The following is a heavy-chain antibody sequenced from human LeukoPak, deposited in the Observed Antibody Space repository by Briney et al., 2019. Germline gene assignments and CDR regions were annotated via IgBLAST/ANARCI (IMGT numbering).Heavy chain of an antibody. Sequence: SETLSLTCAVYGGSFSRYYWSWTRQPPGKGLEWIGEINHSGSTNYKPSLKSRVTISVDTSKNQFSLKLSSVTAADTAVYFCARGKRIRMIVRGGLVPQNDYWGQGTLVTVSS. D-gene: IGHD3-22*01. J-gene: IGHJ4*02. V-gene: IGHV4-34*01. CDR2: INHSGST. CDR3: ARGKRIRMIVRGGLVPQNDY. CDR1: GGSFSRYY.